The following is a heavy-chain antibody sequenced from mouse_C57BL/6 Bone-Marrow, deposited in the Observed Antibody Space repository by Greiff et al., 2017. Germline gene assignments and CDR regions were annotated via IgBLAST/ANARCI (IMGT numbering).Heavy chain of an antibody. CDR2: ISSGGDYI. CDR3: TREGLGYDGYARCAY. Sequence: DVKLVESGEGLVKPGGSLKLSCAASGFTFSSYAMSWVRQTPEKRLEWVAYISSGGDYIYYADTVKGGFTFSRDNARNTLYLQMSRLKSEDTAMYYCTREGLGYDGYARCAYWGQGTRVTVTA. V-gene: IGHV5-9-1*02. CDR1: GFTFSSYA. J-gene: IGHJ3*01. D-gene: IGHD2-3*01.